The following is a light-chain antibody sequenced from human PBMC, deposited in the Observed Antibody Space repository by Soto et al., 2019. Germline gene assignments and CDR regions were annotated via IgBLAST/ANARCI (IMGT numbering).Light chain of an antibody. CDR2: EDN. CDR1: SGSIASNY. CDR3: SSYTSSSTLYV. Sequence: NFMLTQPHSVSESPGKTVTISCTRSSGSIASNYVQWYHQRPGSAPTIVMYEDNQRPSGVSNRFSGSKSGNTASLTISGLQAEDEADYYCSSYTSSSTLYVFGTGTKLTVL. V-gene: IGLV6-57*04. J-gene: IGLJ1*01.